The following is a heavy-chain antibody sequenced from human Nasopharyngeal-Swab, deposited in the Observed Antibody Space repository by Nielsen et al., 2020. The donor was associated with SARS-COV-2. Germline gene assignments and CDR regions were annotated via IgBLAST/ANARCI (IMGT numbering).Heavy chain of an antibody. V-gene: IGHV1-3*01. Sequence: ASVKVSCKASGYTSTSYAMHWVRQAPGQRLEWMGWINAGNGNTKYSQKFQGRVTITRDTSASTAYMELSSLRSEDTAVYYCARSFYSSSWYSHPAYYYYGMDVWGQGTTVTVSS. CDR2: INAGNGNT. D-gene: IGHD6-13*01. J-gene: IGHJ6*02. CDR1: GYTSTSYA. CDR3: ARSFYSSSWYSHPAYYYYGMDV.